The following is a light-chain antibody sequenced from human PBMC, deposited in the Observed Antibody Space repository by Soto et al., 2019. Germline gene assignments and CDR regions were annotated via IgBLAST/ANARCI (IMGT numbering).Light chain of an antibody. CDR2: GTS. Sequence: ETVLTQSPGSLSLSPGESATLSCRATQSVSSSYLAWYQQKPGQAPRLLIYGTSSRATGIPDRFSGSGSGTTFTLTINRLEPEDFAVYFCQQYGSSPWTFGQGTKVDI. CDR1: QSVSSSY. J-gene: IGKJ1*01. V-gene: IGKV3-20*01. CDR3: QQYGSSPWT.